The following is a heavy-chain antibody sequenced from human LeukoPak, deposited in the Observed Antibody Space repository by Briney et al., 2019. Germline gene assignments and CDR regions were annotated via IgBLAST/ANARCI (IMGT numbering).Heavy chain of an antibody. CDR3: AKEGPGDSYGANWYFDL. CDR1: GFTFSSYA. J-gene: IGHJ2*01. V-gene: IGHV3-23*01. D-gene: IGHD5-18*01. Sequence: GGSLRLSCAASGFTFSSYAMSWVRQAPGKGLEWVSAISGSGGSTYYADSVKGRFTISRDNSKNTLYLQMNSLRAEDTAVYYCAKEGPGDSYGANWYFDLWGRGTLVTVSS. CDR2: ISGSGGST.